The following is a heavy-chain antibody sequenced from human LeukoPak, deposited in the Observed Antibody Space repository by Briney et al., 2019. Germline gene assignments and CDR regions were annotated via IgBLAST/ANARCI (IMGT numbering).Heavy chain of an antibody. CDR2: ISGSGGGT. V-gene: IGHV3-23*01. CDR1: GFAFSNYA. CDR3: AKTRYQLLPIFDY. Sequence: GGSLRLSCAASGFAFSNYAMTWVRQAPGKGLEWVSAISGSGGGTFYADSVKGRFTISRDKSKDTLYLQMSSLRAEDTAVYYCAKTRYQLLPIFDYWGQGTLVTVSS. J-gene: IGHJ4*02. D-gene: IGHD2-2*01.